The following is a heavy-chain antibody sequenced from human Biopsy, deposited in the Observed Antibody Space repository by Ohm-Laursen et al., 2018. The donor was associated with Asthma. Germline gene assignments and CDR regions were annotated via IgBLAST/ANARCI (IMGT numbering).Heavy chain of an antibody. V-gene: IGHV1-3*01. CDR3: ARTYFDFLTGQVHDAFAM. Sequence: GVSVKVSCKASGYTFINYAIHWVRQAPGHSLEWMGWINAANGNTKYSQKFQGRLTISRDTSASTAYMDLSSLRSEDTAVYYCARTYFDFLTGQVHDAFAMWGQGTMVTVSS. CDR1: GYTFINYA. CDR2: INAANGNT. J-gene: IGHJ3*02. D-gene: IGHD3-9*01.